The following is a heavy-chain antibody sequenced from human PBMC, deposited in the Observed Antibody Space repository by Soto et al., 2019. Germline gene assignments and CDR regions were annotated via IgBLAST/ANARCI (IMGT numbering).Heavy chain of an antibody. CDR1: GGTFSSYA. D-gene: IGHD6-25*01. Sequence: QVQLVQSGAEVKKPGSSVKVSCKASGGTFSSYAISWVRQAPGQGLEWMGGIIPIFGTASYAPKFQGRVTTTADESTSTAVLELSSRRSEDTAVYYCARIAAAGPPSYCYAMDVWGQGTTVTVSS. J-gene: IGHJ6*02. CDR3: ARIAAAGPPSYCYAMDV. V-gene: IGHV1-69*01. CDR2: IIPIFGTA.